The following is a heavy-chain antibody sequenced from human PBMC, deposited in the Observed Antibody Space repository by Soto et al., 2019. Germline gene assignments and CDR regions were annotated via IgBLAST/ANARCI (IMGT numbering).Heavy chain of an antibody. Sequence: SETLSLTCTVSGGSISRSNYYWGWIRQPPGKGLEWIGSIFYSGSTYYNPSLKTRVTISVDTSKNQFSLKLTSVTAADTAVYYCARSDRYSSSWLPFDFWGQGTLVTLSS. CDR1: GGSISRSNYY. CDR3: ARSDRYSSSWLPFDF. D-gene: IGHD6-6*01. V-gene: IGHV4-39*01. J-gene: IGHJ4*02. CDR2: IFYSGST.